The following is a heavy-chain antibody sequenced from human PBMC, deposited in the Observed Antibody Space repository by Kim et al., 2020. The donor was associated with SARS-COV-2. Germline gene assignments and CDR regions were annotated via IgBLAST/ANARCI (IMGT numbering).Heavy chain of an antibody. CDR3: TREGGSTGTTNNRWYYMDV. J-gene: IGHJ6*03. Sequence: GGSLRLSCSASGFIFGDHGMSWVRQAPGKGLEWVSFIRSNTYGGTTEYAASVKGRFTISRDYSKSIAYLQMHSLKTDDTAVYYCTREGGSTGTTNNRWYYMDVWGKGTTVTVSS. CDR2: IRSNTYGGTT. CDR1: GFIFGDHG. V-gene: IGHV3-49*04. D-gene: IGHD2-15*01.